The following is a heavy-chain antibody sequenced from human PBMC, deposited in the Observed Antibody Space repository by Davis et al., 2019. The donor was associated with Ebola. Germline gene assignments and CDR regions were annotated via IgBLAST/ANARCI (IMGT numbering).Heavy chain of an antibody. J-gene: IGHJ4*02. D-gene: IGHD3-22*01. V-gene: IGHV3-23*01. Sequence: GESLKISCAASGFTFSSYAMSWVRQAPGKGLEWVSAISGSGGSTYYADSVKGRFTISRDNSKNTLYLQMNSLRAEDTAVYYCAKGPGRTMIVVVTKDLDYWGQGTLVTVSS. CDR1: GFTFSSYA. CDR2: ISGSGGST. CDR3: AKGPGRTMIVVVTKDLDY.